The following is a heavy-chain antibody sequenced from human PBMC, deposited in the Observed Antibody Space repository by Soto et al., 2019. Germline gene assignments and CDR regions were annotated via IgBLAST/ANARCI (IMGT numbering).Heavy chain of an antibody. CDR3: TRAPLRCSGGSCYSADA. CDR2: IRSRRYGATT. J-gene: IGHJ5*02. D-gene: IGHD2-15*01. Sequence: PGGSLRLSCATSGFTFHDHGMSRVRQAPGKGLDGVGFIRSRRYGATTDYAASVKGRFFISKDDFKSIAFLQMNNLENEDTAVYYCTRAPLRCSGGSCYSADAWGQGTLVTVSS. V-gene: IGHV3-49*04. CDR1: GFTFHDHG.